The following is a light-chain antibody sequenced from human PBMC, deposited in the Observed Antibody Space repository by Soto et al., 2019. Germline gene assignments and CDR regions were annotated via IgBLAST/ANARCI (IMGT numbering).Light chain of an antibody. CDR1: QSVSSY. V-gene: IGKV3-11*01. Sequence: EIVLTQSPATLSLSPGERATLSCRASQSVSSYLAWYQQKPGQAPRLLIYDASNRATGIPARFSGSGSATDFTLTISSLEPEDFAVYDCQQRSNWPPTFGQGTTVEIK. J-gene: IGKJ1*01. CDR3: QQRSNWPPT. CDR2: DAS.